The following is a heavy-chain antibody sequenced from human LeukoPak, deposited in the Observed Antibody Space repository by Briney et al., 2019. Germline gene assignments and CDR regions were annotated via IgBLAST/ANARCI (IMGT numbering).Heavy chain of an antibody. V-gene: IGHV3-13*01. CDR1: GFTFSRYD. Sequence: GGSLRLSCAASGFTFSRYDMHWVRQATGQGLEWVSAIDTAGDTYYPGSVKGRFTVSRENAKNSVYLQMNSLRAEDTAVYYCARGGGSGRYGLPFDHWGQGTLVTVSS. J-gene: IGHJ4*02. CDR2: IDTAGDT. D-gene: IGHD6-13*01. CDR3: ARGGGSGRYGLPFDH.